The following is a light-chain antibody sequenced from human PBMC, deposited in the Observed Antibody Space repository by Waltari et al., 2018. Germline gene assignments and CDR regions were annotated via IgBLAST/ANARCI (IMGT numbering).Light chain of an antibody. CDR2: GAS. CDR3: QKHDRLPAT. J-gene: IGKJ1*01. Sequence: EIVLTQSPDTLSLSPGERATLSCRASHSIGRYLVWYQQKPGQAPRLLIYGASTRASGIPDRFSGSGSGTDFSLTISRLEPEDFAVYHCQKHDRLPATFGQGTKVEIK. V-gene: IGKV3-20*01. CDR1: HSIGRY.